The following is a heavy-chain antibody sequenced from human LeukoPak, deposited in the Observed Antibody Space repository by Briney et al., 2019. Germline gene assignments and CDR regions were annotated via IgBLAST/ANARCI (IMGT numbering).Heavy chain of an antibody. D-gene: IGHD2-2*01. Sequence: PGRSLRLSCAPSGFTFDDYAMHWVRQAPGKGLEWVSGISWNSGSIGYADSVKGRFTISRDNAKNSLYLQMNSLRAEDMALYYCAKAGYCSSTSCYFDYWGQGTLVTVSS. V-gene: IGHV3-9*03. CDR2: ISWNSGSI. J-gene: IGHJ4*02. CDR1: GFTFDDYA. CDR3: AKAGYCSSTSCYFDY.